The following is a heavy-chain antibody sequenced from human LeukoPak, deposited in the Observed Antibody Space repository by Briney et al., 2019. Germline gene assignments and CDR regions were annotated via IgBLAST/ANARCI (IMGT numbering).Heavy chain of an antibody. J-gene: IGHJ6*03. Sequence: ASVKVSCKASGYTFTSYGISWVRQAPGQGLEWMGWISAYNGNTNYAQKFQGRVTITADESTSTAYMELSSLRSEDAAVYYCATSLLGRYYYGSGSYYYYYMDVWGKGTTVTISS. CDR1: GYTFTSYG. D-gene: IGHD3-10*01. CDR3: ATSLLGRYYYGSGSYYYYYMDV. CDR2: ISAYNGNT. V-gene: IGHV1-18*01.